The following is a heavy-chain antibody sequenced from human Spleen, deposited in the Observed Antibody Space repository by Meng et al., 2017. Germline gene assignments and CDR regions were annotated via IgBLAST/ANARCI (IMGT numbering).Heavy chain of an antibody. CDR2: IKSKPDDETV. V-gene: IGHV3-15*01. Sequence: GESLKISCEGSGFTFINAYMTWVRQVPGKGLEWVGRIKSKPDDETVDYGAPVKGRFTISRDDSKNTVYLQMNSLKTEDTAVYYCTGHIDYWGQGTLVTVSS. J-gene: IGHJ4*02. CDR1: GFTFINAY. CDR3: TGHIDY.